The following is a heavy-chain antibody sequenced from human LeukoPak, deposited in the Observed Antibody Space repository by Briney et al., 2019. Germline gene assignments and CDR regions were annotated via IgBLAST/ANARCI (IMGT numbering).Heavy chain of an antibody. Sequence: PSETLSLTCAVSGYSISSGYYWGWLRQPPGKGLEWIGSIYHSGNTYYIPSLKSRVTISLGTSKNQFSLKLSSVTAADTAVYYCARLKDSSGYYPNYFDYWGQGTLVTVSS. J-gene: IGHJ4*02. D-gene: IGHD3-22*01. CDR1: GYSISSGYY. V-gene: IGHV4-38-2*01. CDR3: ARLKDSSGYYPNYFDY. CDR2: IYHSGNT.